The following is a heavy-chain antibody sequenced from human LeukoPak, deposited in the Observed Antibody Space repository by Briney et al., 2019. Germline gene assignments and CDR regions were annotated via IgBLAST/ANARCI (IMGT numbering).Heavy chain of an antibody. V-gene: IGHV3-53*01. Sequence: GGSLRLSCAASGFTVRSNYMSWVRQAPGKGLEWVSIIYGGGSVFYADSVKGRFTISRDNSKNTLYLQMNSLRGEDTAVYYCARVNSGYAKAAGYWGQGTLVTVSS. CDR2: IYGGGSV. CDR1: GFTVRSNY. J-gene: IGHJ4*02. D-gene: IGHD5-12*01. CDR3: ARVNSGYAKAAGY.